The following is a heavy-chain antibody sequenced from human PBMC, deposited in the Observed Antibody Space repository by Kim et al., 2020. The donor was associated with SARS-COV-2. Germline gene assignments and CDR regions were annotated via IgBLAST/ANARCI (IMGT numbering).Heavy chain of an antibody. J-gene: IGHJ4*02. D-gene: IGHD3-3*01. Sequence: DYGKGRFTISGDNCKNTLYLQMNSLRAEDTAVYYCAKDLTGWRHRVSDYWGQGTLVTVSS. V-gene: IGHV3-23*01. CDR3: AKDLTGWRHRVSDY.